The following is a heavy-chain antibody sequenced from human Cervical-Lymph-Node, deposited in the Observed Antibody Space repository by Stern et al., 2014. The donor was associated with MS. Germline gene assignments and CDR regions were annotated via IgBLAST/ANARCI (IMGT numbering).Heavy chain of an antibody. D-gene: IGHD2-8*02. J-gene: IGHJ4*02. CDR2: IYYSGST. Sequence: VQLVQSGPRLLKPSETLSLTCSVSGGSISSTSYYWGWVRQSPGKGLEWIGSIYYSGSTYYNPSLKSRVSISVDTSKNTLSLTLTSVTAADSAVYYCVRHVRSVVSPFDYWGQGSLVIVSS. CDR1: GGSISSTSYY. V-gene: IGHV4-39*01. CDR3: VRHVRSVVSPFDY.